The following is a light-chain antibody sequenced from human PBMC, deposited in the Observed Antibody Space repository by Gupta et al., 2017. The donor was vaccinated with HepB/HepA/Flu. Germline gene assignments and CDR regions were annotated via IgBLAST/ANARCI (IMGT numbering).Light chain of an antibody. CDR3: QQYNNWPPWT. J-gene: IGKJ1*01. V-gene: IGKV3-15*01. CDR1: QDINNN. Sequence: EVVMTQSPATLSVSPGERATLSCRASQDINNNLAWYQQNPGQAPRLLIYAASTRATGIPARFSGSGSGTEVTLTISSRQSEDFALYYCQQYNNWPPWTFGQGTKVEI. CDR2: AAS.